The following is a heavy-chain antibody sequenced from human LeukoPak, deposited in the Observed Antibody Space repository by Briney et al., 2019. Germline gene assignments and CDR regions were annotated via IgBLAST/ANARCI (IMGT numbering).Heavy chain of an antibody. V-gene: IGHV3-66*01. Sequence: GGSLRLSCAASGFTVSSNYMSWVRQAPGKGLEWVSVIYSGGSTYYADSVKGRFTISRDNSKNTLYLQMNSLRAEDTAVYYCARAQRGRNDAFDIWDQGTMVTVSS. CDR1: GFTVSSNY. CDR3: ARAQRGRNDAFDI. CDR2: IYSGGST. D-gene: IGHD3/OR15-3a*01. J-gene: IGHJ3*02.